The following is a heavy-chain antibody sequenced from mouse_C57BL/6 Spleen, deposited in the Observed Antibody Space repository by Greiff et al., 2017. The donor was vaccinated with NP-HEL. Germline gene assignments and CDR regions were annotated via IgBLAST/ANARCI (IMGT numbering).Heavy chain of an antibody. V-gene: IGHV1-54*01. CDR1: GYAFTNYL. CDR2: INPGSGGT. J-gene: IGHJ1*03. Sequence: QVQLQQSGAELVRPGTSVKVSCKASGYAFTNYLIEWVKQRPGQGLEWIGVINPGSGGTNYNEKFKGKATLTADKSSSTAYMQLSSLTSEDSAVYFCAISTTVVDDWYFDVWGTGTTVTVSS. CDR3: AISTTVVDDWYFDV. D-gene: IGHD1-1*01.